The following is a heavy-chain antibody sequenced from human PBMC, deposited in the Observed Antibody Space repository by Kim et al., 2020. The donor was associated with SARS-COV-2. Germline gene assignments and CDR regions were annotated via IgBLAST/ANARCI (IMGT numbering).Heavy chain of an antibody. Sequence: GGSLRLSCAASGFTFSSYWMSWVRQAPGKGLEWVANIKQDGSEKYYVDSVKGRFTISRDNAKNSLYLQMNSLRAEDTAVYYCARVFGYGDNTEYYFDYWGQGTLVTVSS. CDR2: IKQDGSEK. V-gene: IGHV3-7*03. D-gene: IGHD4-17*01. CDR1: GFTFSSYW. CDR3: ARVFGYGDNTEYYFDY. J-gene: IGHJ4*02.